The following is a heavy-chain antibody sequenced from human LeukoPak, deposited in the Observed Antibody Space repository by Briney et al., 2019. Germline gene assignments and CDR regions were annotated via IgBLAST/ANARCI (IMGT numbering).Heavy chain of an antibody. V-gene: IGHV3-7*03. CDR2: IKQDGSGK. CDR1: GFIFSNYW. Sequence: GGSLRLSCAASGFIFSNYWMSWVRQAPGKGLEWVANIKQDGSGKYYVDSVKGRFTISRDDAKNSLYLQMNSLRAEDTAVYYCARPPRYSSSWLDCWGQGALVTVSS. D-gene: IGHD6-13*01. J-gene: IGHJ4*02. CDR3: ARPPRYSSSWLDC.